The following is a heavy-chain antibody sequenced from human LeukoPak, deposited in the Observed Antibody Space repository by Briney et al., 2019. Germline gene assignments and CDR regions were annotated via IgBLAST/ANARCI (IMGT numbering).Heavy chain of an antibody. Sequence: PGRSLRLSCAASGFAFSNYPMHWVRQAPSKGLEWVAVTSPDESHKYYADSVQGRFTISRDNSRSTLYVQMDSLRVEDTAIYYCVRDPIRGPPDYFDYWGQGTLVTVSS. CDR1: GFAFSNYP. CDR3: VRDPIRGPPDYFDY. V-gene: IGHV3-30-3*01. CDR2: TSPDESHK. D-gene: IGHD1-14*01. J-gene: IGHJ4*02.